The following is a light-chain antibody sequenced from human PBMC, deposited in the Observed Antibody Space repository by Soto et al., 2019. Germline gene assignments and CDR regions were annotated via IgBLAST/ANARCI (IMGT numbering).Light chain of an antibody. J-gene: IGKJ4*02. CDR3: QQYGSSPPR. V-gene: IGKV3-20*01. CDR1: QSVSSSN. CDR2: GAS. Sequence: EIDLTQTSGTPSVSSRDRATLSCRASQSVSSSNLAWYQQKPGQAPRLLIYGASSRATGIPDGFSGSGSGTVFTLTIRRLEPEDFAVYYCQQYGSSPPRFGGGTKVDIK.